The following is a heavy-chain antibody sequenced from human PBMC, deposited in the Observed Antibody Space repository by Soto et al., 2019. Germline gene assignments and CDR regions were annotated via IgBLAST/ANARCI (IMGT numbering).Heavy chain of an antibody. V-gene: IGHV1-18*01. CDR2: ISAYNGNT. CDR3: ARDSDYYGSGSYTFDY. D-gene: IGHD3-10*01. Sequence: GASVKVSCKASGYTFTSYGISWVRQAPGQGLEWMGWISAYNGNTNYAQKLQGRVTMTTDTSTSTAYMELRSLRSDDTAVYYCARDSDYYGSGSYTFDYWGQGTLVTVSS. J-gene: IGHJ4*02. CDR1: GYTFTSYG.